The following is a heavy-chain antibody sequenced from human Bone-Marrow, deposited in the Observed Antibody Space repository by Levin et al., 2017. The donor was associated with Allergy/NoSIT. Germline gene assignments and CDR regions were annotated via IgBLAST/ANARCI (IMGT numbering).Heavy chain of an antibody. D-gene: IGHD2-2*01. CDR3: ARDVFRDCISTSCYRFLDP. CDR1: GFTFSSYW. CDR2: INSDGSST. Sequence: GESLKISCAASGFTFSSYWMHWVRQAPGKGLVWVSRINSDGSSTSYADSVKGRFTISRDNAKNTLYLQMNSLRAEDTAVYYCARDVFRDCISTSCYRFLDPWGQGTLVTVSS. V-gene: IGHV3-74*01. J-gene: IGHJ5*02.